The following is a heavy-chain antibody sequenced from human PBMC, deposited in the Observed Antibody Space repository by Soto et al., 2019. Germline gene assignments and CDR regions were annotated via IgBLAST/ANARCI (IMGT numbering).Heavy chain of an antibody. Sequence: LSLPCTVSGGSVSSGSYYWSWIRQPPGKGLEWIGYIYYSGSTNYNPSLKSRVTISVDTSKNQFSLKPSSVTAADTAVYYCARDREQLVSGYYGMDVWGQGTTVTVSS. CDR2: IYYSGST. V-gene: IGHV4-61*01. CDR1: GGSVSSGSYY. CDR3: ARDREQLVSGYYGMDV. D-gene: IGHD6-13*01. J-gene: IGHJ6*02.